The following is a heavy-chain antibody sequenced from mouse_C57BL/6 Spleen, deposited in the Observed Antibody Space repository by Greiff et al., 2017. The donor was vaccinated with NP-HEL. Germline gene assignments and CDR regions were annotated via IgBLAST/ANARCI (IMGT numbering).Heavy chain of an antibody. D-gene: IGHD4-1*01. V-gene: IGHV1-50*01. J-gene: IGHJ2*01. Sequence: VQLQQSGAELVKPGASVKLSCKASGYTFTSYWMQWVKQRPGQGLEWIGEIDPSDSYTNYNQKFKGKATLTVDTSSSTAYMQLSSLTSEDSAVYYCARRGANWDVFDYWGQGTTLTVSS. CDR1: GYTFTSYW. CDR3: ARRGANWDVFDY. CDR2: IDPSDSYT.